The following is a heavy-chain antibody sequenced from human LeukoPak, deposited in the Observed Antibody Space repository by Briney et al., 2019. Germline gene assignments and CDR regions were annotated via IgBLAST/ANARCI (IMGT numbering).Heavy chain of an antibody. CDR1: GFTFSSYA. D-gene: IGHD5-12*01. CDR3: AKGAYDYIEIGYFDS. CDR2: ISGSGGST. J-gene: IGHJ4*02. V-gene: IGHV3-23*01. Sequence: PGGSLRLSCAASGFTFSSYAMSWVRQAPGKGLEWVSAISGSGGSTDYADSVKGRFTISRDNSKNTVFLQMNSLRAEDTAIYYCAKGAYDYIEIGYFDSWGQGTLVTVSS.